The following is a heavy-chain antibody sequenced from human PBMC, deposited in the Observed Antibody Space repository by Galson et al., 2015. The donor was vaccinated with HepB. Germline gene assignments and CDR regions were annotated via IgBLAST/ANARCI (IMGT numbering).Heavy chain of an antibody. CDR2: VNPRSGAT. J-gene: IGHJ2*01. CDR1: GYTFTGNY. Sequence: SVKVYCKASGYTFTGNYIHWVRQAPGQGLGWMGWVNPRSGATNYAQKFQGRVTMTRDTSINTAYMELSSLRSDDTAVYYCVRLQDYPEGFYLYFDLWGRGTLVTVSS. D-gene: IGHD1-14*01. V-gene: IGHV1-2*02. CDR3: VRLQDYPEGFYLYFDL.